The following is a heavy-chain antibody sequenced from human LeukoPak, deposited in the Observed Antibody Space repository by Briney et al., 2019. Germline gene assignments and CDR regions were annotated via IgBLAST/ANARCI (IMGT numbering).Heavy chain of an antibody. D-gene: IGHD1-26*01. CDR2: ISGSGGIS. Sequence: GGSLRLSCAASGFTFSDFALSWVRQAPGKGLEWVSAISGSGGISFYADSVKGRFTISRDNSKNTLYLQMNSLRAEDTAVYYCARGLTSGSNDYWGQGTLVTVSS. CDR1: GFTFSDFA. CDR3: ARGLTSGSNDY. J-gene: IGHJ4*02. V-gene: IGHV3-23*01.